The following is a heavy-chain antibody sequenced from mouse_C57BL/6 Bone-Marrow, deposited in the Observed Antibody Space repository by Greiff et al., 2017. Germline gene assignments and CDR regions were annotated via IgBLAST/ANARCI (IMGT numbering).Heavy chain of an antibody. CDR3: ARQRLLPHWCFDV. V-gene: IGHV1-7*01. J-gene: IGHJ1*03. D-gene: IGHD2-3*01. Sequence: VQLQESGAELAKPGASVKLSCKASGYTFTSYWMHWVKQRPGQGLEWIGYINPSSGYTKYNQKFKDKATLTADKSSSTAYMQLSSLTYEDSAVYYCARQRLLPHWCFDVWGTGTTVTVSS. CDR1: GYTFTSYW. CDR2: INPSSGYT.